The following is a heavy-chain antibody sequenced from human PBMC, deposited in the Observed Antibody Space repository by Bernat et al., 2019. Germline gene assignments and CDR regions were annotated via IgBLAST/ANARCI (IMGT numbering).Heavy chain of an antibody. CDR3: ARGTSTSAPYMDV. CDR1: GFTFSSYG. CDR2: IWSDGNNK. J-gene: IGHJ6*03. V-gene: IGHV3-33*01. Sequence: QVQLVESGGGVVQPGRSLRLSCAASGFTFSSYGMHWVRQAPGKGLEWVALIWSDGNNKFYADSVKGRFTISRDNSKNTLYLQMNSLRAEDTAVYYCARGTSTSAPYMDVWGKGTTVTVSS.